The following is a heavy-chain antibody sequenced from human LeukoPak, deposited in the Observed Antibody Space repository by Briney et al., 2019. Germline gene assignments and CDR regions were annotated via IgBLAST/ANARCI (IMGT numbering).Heavy chain of an antibody. V-gene: IGHV1-2*02. CDR3: ATTPYYYDSSGYAFDY. D-gene: IGHD3-22*01. Sequence: ASVKVSCKASGYTFTGYYMHWVRQAPGQGVEWMGWINPNSGGTNYAQKFQGRVTMTRDTSISTAYMELSRLRSDDTAVYYCATTPYYYDSSGYAFDYWGQGTLVTVSS. CDR1: GYTFTGYY. CDR2: INPNSGGT. J-gene: IGHJ4*02.